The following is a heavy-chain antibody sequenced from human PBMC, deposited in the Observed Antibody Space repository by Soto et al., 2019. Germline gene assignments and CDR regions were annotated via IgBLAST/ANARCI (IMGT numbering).Heavy chain of an antibody. CDR2: ISSSGSTI. D-gene: IGHD3-3*01. CDR1: GFTFSSYE. J-gene: IGHJ4*02. V-gene: IGHV3-48*03. Sequence: GGSLRLSCAASGFTFSSYEMNWVRQAPGKGLEWVSYISSSGSTIYYADSVKGRFTISRDNAKNSLYLQMNSLRAEDTAVYYCARVLLAGYDFWSGMADYWGQGTLVTVSS. CDR3: ARVLLAGYDFWSGMADY.